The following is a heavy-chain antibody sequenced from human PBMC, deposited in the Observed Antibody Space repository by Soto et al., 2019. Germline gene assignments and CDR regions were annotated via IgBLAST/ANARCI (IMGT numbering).Heavy chain of an antibody. Sequence: EIQLLQSGGGLVRPGGSLRLSCAASGFSFSSYWRSWVRQAPGKGPEWVANIKEDGGEQPYVDSVKGRFTISRKNPKNSLFLKITNLRAETPPIYSCAVTTSKVSYWFDPWGPGPQVTVS. J-gene: IGHJ5*02. CDR3: AVTTSKVSYWFDP. D-gene: IGHD2-2*01. CDR2: IKEDGGEQ. CDR1: GFSFSSYW. V-gene: IGHV3-7*03.